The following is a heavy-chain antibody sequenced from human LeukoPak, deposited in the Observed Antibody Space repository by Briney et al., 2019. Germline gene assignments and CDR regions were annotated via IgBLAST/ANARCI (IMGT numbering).Heavy chain of an antibody. Sequence: GGSLRLSCAASGFTFSSYSMNWVRQAPGKGLEWVSSISSSSSYIYYADSVKGRFTISRDNAKNSLYLQMNSLRAEDTAVYYCAKEEWLLAVYFDYWGQGTLVTVSS. J-gene: IGHJ4*02. V-gene: IGHV3-21*04. CDR1: GFTFSSYS. D-gene: IGHD3-3*01. CDR2: ISSSSSYI. CDR3: AKEEWLLAVYFDY.